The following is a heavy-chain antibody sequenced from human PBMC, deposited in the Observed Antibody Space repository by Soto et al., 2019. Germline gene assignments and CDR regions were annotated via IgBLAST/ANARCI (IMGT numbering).Heavy chain of an antibody. CDR3: AKRTSVPGGHLDDY. D-gene: IGHD4-17*01. CDR1: GFTFSNYA. V-gene: IGHV3-23*01. J-gene: IGHJ4*01. CDR2: IGENGGST. Sequence: PXGSLRLSCSASGFTFSNYAMSWVRQAPGKGLEWVSAIGENGGSTYYADSVKGRFTISRDNSKSALSLQMNSLRAEDTAVYYCAKRTSVPGGHLDDYWGQGTLVTVSS.